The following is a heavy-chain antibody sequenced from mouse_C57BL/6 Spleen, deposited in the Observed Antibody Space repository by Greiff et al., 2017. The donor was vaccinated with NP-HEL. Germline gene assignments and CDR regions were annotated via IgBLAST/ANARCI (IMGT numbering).Heavy chain of an antibody. CDR1: GFTFSDFY. V-gene: IGHV7-1*01. Sequence: EVKVVESGGGLVQSGRSLRLSCATSGFTFSDFYMEWVRQAPGKGLEWIAASRNKANDYTTEYSASVKGRFIVSRDTSQSILYLQMNALRAEDTAIYYCARDLYYYGTPFAYWGQGTLVTVSA. CDR2: SRNKANDYTT. CDR3: ARDLYYYGTPFAY. D-gene: IGHD1-1*01. J-gene: IGHJ3*01.